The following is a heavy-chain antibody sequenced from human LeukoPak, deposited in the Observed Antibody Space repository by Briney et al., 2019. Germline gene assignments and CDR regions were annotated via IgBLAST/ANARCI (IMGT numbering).Heavy chain of an antibody. CDR2: IKQDGSEM. Sequence: GGSLRLSCAASGFTFSSYWMGWVRQAPGKGLEWVANIKQDGSEMYYVDSVKGRFTISRDNAKNSLYLQMNNLRAEDAAVYYCARDKIVGATYFAYWGQGALVTVSS. CDR1: GFTFSSYW. V-gene: IGHV3-7*01. D-gene: IGHD1-26*01. CDR3: ARDKIVGATYFAY. J-gene: IGHJ4*02.